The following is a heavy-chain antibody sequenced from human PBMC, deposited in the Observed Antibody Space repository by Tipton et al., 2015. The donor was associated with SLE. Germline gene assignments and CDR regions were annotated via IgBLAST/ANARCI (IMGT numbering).Heavy chain of an antibody. V-gene: IGHV4-39*07. CDR2: IFYTGST. Sequence: TLSLTCTVSGGSISNSIYFWGWIRQPPGRGLEWIGTIFYTGSTYYKSSLKSRLTMSVDTSKNQFSLKLSSMAAADTAVYYCARDNLHLRGFDVWGQGTVVTVSS. CDR1: GGSISNSIYF. J-gene: IGHJ3*01. CDR3: ARDNLHLRGFDV. D-gene: IGHD5-12*01.